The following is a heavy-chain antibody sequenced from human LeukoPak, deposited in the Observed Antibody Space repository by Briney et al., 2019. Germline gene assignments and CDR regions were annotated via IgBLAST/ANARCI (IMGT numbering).Heavy chain of an antibody. CDR1: GGSISSSTW. CDR2: IYHGGIT. V-gene: IGHV4-4*02. J-gene: IGHJ5*02. CDR3: ASLSVGRVAAADNWFDP. D-gene: IGHD6-13*01. Sequence: PSQTLSLTCAVSGGSISSSTWWSWVRQPPGKGLEWIGEIYHGGITTYNPSLKSRVTILVDKSKNQFSLKLTSVTAADTAVYYCASLSVGRVAAADNWFDPWGQGTLVTVSS.